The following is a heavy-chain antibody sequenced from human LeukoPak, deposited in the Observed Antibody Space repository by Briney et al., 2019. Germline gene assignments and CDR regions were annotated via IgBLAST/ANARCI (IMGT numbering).Heavy chain of an antibody. Sequence: PGGSLRLSCVASGFXFSGFGIIWVRQAPGKGLEWVSYISDSSSLTDYADSVRGRFTISRDNAKNSLSLQLNSLRDEDTAVYFCAKVIRGGYGMDVWGQGTTVTVSS. CDR3: AKVIRGGYGMDV. V-gene: IGHV3-48*02. J-gene: IGHJ6*02. CDR1: GFXFSGFG. D-gene: IGHD3-10*01. CDR2: ISDSSSLT.